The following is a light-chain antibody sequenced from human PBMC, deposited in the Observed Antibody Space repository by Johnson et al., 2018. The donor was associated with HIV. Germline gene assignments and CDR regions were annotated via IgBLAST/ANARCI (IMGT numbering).Light chain of an antibody. Sequence: QSVLTQPPSVSAAPGQKVTISCSGSSSNIGNNYVSWYQQLPGPAPKLLISDNNKRPSGLPDRFSGSKSGTSAPLGITGLHTGDEAEYYCGTWESSLSGTDVFGTGTKVTVL. J-gene: IGLJ1*01. CDR3: GTWESSLSGTDV. CDR2: DNN. CDR1: SSNIGNNY. V-gene: IGLV1-51*01.